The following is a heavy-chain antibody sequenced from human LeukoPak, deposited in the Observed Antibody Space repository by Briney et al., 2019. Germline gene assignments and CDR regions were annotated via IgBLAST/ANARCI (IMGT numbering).Heavy chain of an antibody. CDR1: GFTFSSYG. Sequence: GGSLRLSCAASGFTFSSYGMHWVRQAPGKGLEWVAVISYDGSNKYYADSVKGRFTISRDNSKNTLYLQMNSLRAEDTAVYYCAKDSLTVQYSSSWSPTHSYYYYGMDVWGQGTTVTVSS. V-gene: IGHV3-30*18. J-gene: IGHJ6*02. CDR3: AKDSLTVQYSSSWSPTHSYYYYGMDV. D-gene: IGHD6-13*01. CDR2: ISYDGSNK.